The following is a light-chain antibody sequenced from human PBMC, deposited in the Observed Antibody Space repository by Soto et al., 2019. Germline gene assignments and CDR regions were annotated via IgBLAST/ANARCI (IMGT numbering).Light chain of an antibody. V-gene: IGKV3-20*01. CDR1: QSVSTNY. CDR2: GAS. Sequence: EIVLTQSPGTLSLSPGDRATLSCRASQSVSTNYLAWYQQKPGQAPRLLLYGASSRAIGIPDRFSGSGSGTHFTLTISRLEPEDFAVYYCQQYDTSPPLTFGGGTKVEIK. CDR3: QQYDTSPPLT. J-gene: IGKJ4*01.